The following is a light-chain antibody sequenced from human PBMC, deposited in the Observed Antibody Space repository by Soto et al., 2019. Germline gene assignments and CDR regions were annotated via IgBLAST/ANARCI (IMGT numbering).Light chain of an antibody. CDR3: AAWDDSLNAL. CDR1: SSNIGDNP. J-gene: IGLJ1*01. Sequence: SVLTQPPSASGTPGQRITISCSGSSSNIGDNPVNWYQQLPGAAPKLLIYINDQRPSGVPDRFSGSKSGTSASLAIGGLQPEDEADYYCAAWDDSLNALFGTGTKVTVL. CDR2: IND. V-gene: IGLV1-44*01.